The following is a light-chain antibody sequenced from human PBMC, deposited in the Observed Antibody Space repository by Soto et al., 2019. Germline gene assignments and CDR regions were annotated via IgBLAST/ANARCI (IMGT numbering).Light chain of an antibody. CDR1: RSSIGNNY. Sequence: QSVLTQPPSVSAAPGQKVTISCSGSRSSIGNNYVSWFQHLPGAAPKLLIYDNNKRPSGIPDRFSGSKSGTSATLGITGLQTGDEADYYCGTWDSNLSALYVFGTGTKLTVL. CDR3: GTWDSNLSALYV. J-gene: IGLJ1*01. CDR2: DNN. V-gene: IGLV1-51*01.